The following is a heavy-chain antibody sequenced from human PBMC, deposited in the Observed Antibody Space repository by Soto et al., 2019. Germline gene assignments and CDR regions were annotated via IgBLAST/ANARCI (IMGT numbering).Heavy chain of an antibody. CDR2: INAGNGNT. CDR3: ARGSWVATRLAYYFDS. D-gene: IGHD5-12*01. Sequence: GSSVKVSCKASGYTFSDYAIQWLRQAPGQRLEWMGWINAGNGNTKYSQKFQGGVSITRDTSASTAHMELSSLRSEDTAIYYCARGSWVATRLAYYFDSWGQGTLVTIS. V-gene: IGHV1-3*01. CDR1: GYTFSDYA. J-gene: IGHJ4*02.